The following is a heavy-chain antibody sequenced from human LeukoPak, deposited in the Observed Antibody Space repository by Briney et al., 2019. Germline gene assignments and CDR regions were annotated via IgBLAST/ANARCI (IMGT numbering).Heavy chain of an antibody. V-gene: IGHV3-21*01. CDR2: ISSSSSYI. CDR3: ARVFETLRYFDWFMGGVDY. CDR1: GFNFSIYS. Sequence: GGSLRLSCAASGFNFSIYSMNWVRQAPGKGLEWVSSISSSSSYIYYADSVKGRFTISRDNAKNSLYLQMNSLRAEDTAVYYCARVFETLRYFDWFMGGVDYWGQGTLVTVSS. J-gene: IGHJ4*02. D-gene: IGHD3-9*01.